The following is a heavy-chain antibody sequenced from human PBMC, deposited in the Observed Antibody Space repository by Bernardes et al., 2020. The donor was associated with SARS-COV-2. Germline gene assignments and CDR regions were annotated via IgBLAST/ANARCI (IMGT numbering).Heavy chain of an antibody. CDR3: ARHPATTMVWSAIRPRNDLGPSGMDV. J-gene: IGHJ6*02. CDR1: GYSFNTYW. Sequence: GESLKISCKGSGYSFNTYWVAWVRQMPGKGLEWMGIIYPGDSETTYSPSFQGQVTISADKSIGTAYLQWNSLKASDTAIYFCARHPATTMVWSAIRPRNDLGPSGMDVWGQGTTVTVSS. V-gene: IGHV5-51*01. D-gene: IGHD3-10*01. CDR2: IYPGDSET.